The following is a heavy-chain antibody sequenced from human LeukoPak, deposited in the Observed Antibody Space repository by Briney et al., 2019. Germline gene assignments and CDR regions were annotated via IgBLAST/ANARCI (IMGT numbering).Heavy chain of an antibody. CDR2: INPNSGGT. V-gene: IGHV1-2*02. J-gene: IGHJ6*03. CDR3: ARGGENGLRFLEWLPPIEYYYYYYMDV. Sequence: ASVKVSCKASGYAFTGYYLHWVRQAPGQGLEWMGWINPNSGGTNYAQKFQGRVTMTRDTSISTAYMDLSRLRSEDTAVYYCARGGENGLRFLEWLPPIEYYYYYYMDVWGKGTTVTVSS. CDR1: GYAFTGYY. D-gene: IGHD3-3*01.